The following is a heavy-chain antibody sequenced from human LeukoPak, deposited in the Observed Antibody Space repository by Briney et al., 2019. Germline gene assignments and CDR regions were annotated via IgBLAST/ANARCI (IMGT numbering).Heavy chain of an antibody. CDR2: SHTTGST. D-gene: IGHD1-26*01. J-gene: IGHJ4*02. Sequence: SDTLSLTCTVSGGSIGSYYWSWIRQPAGKGLEWIGRSHTTGSTNYNPSLKSRVTMSLDTSKNQLSLNLSSVTAADTAVCYCARSGGSGFQLDSWGQGTLVTVSS. CDR1: GGSIGSYY. V-gene: IGHV4-4*07. CDR3: ARSGGSGFQLDS.